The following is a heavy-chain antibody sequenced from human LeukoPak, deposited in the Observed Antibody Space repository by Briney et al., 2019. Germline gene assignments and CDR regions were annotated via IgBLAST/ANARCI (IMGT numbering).Heavy chain of an antibody. D-gene: IGHD3-22*01. J-gene: IGHJ4*02. Sequence: GGSLRLSCAASGFTFSSYGMHWVRQAPGKGLEWVAFIRYDGSNKYYTDSVKGRFTISRDNSKNTLYLQMNSLRAEDTAVYYCANLPFYYDSSGYYSPLHYWGQGTLVTVSS. CDR3: ANLPFYYDSSGYYSPLHY. CDR2: IRYDGSNK. CDR1: GFTFSSYG. V-gene: IGHV3-30*02.